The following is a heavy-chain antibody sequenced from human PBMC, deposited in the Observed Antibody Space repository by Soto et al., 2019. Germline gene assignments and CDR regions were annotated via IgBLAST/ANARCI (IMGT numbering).Heavy chain of an antibody. J-gene: IGHJ6*03. CDR1: GYSFTNYG. CDR2: ISAYNGDT. Sequence: QDQLVQSGGEVKKPGASVKVSCKASGYSFTNYGITWVRQAPGQGFEWMGWISAYNGDTNYAQQIQSGVTMTTDASTSTAYLELRSLRSDDTAVYYCARDRGVAPPVAVNTHSYYYMDVWGKGTTVTVSS. CDR3: ARDRGVAPPVAVNTHSYYYMDV. V-gene: IGHV1-18*01. D-gene: IGHD6-19*01.